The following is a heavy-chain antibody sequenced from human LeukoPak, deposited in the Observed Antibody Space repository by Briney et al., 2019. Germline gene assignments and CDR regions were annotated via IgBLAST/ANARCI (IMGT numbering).Heavy chain of an antibody. Sequence: GGSLRLSCAASGFTFSSYEMNWVRQAPGKGLEWVSYISSSGSTIYYADSVKGRFTISRDNAKNSLYPQMNSLRAEDTAVYYCARDPAPYSSSWYVNWFDPWGQGTLVTVSS. V-gene: IGHV3-48*03. CDR1: GFTFSSYE. CDR2: ISSSGSTI. D-gene: IGHD6-13*01. CDR3: ARDPAPYSSSWYVNWFDP. J-gene: IGHJ5*02.